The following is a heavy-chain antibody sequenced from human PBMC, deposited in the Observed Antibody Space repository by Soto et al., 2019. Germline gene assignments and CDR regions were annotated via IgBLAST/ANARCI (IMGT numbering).Heavy chain of an antibody. CDR2: TSGYSGNS. CDR3: ARDIFGHVDAFGL. D-gene: IGHD3-3*02. CDR1: GYIFSSFY. V-gene: IGHV1-18*01. Sequence: ASVKVSCKASGYIFSSFYINWVRQAPGQGLEWMGWTSGYSGNSKYAQKFQGRVTMTTDTSTNTGYMEMRSLTADDTAVYYCARDIFGHVDAFGLWGQGTMVTVSS. J-gene: IGHJ3*01.